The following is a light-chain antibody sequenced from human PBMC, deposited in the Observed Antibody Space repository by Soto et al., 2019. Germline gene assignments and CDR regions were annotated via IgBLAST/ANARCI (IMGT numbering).Light chain of an antibody. CDR3: QQSGSSPRS. Sequence: EIVLTQSPGTLSLSPGERATLSCRASQSVRNVYLARYQQKPGQAPRLLIYDASNRATGIPDRFSGSGSGTDVTLTINRLEPEDFAVYYCQQSGSSPRSCGQGTKLEIK. CDR2: DAS. J-gene: IGKJ2*01. CDR1: QSVRNVY. V-gene: IGKV3-20*01.